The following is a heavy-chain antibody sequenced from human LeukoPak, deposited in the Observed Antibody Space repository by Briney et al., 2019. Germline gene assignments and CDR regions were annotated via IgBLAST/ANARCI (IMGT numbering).Heavy chain of an antibody. CDR1: GFFFNTNA. CDR3: AGRGSGSYFDY. J-gene: IGHJ4*02. Sequence: GGSLRLSCAASGFFFNTNAMSWVRQAPGKGLEWVSAISGSGGSTYYADSVKGRFTISRDNSKNTLYLQMNSLRAEDTAVYYCAGRGSGSYFDYWGQGTLVTVSS. D-gene: IGHD3-10*01. V-gene: IGHV3-23*01. CDR2: ISGSGGST.